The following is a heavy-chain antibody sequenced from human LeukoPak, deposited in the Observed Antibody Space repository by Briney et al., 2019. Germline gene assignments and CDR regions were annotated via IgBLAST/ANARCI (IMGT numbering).Heavy chain of an antibody. CDR3: AKDLMITMIVVPNGY. Sequence: PGGSLRLSCAASGFTFSSYAMSWVRQAPGKGLEWVSAISGSGGSTYYADSVKGRFTISKDNSKNTLYLQMNSLRAEDSAVYYCAKDLMITMIVVPNGYWGQGTLVTVSS. V-gene: IGHV3-23*01. CDR1: GFTFSSYA. CDR2: ISGSGGST. D-gene: IGHD3-22*01. J-gene: IGHJ4*02.